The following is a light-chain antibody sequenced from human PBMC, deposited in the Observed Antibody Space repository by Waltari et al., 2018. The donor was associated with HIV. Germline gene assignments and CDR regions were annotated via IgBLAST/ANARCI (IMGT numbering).Light chain of an antibody. CDR2: EVT. Sequence: QSALTQPASVSGSPGQSITISCTGSNSDVGGYNYVSWYQQHPGKAPTLLLFEVTHRPSGISSRFSGSKSGHPATMTISGLQAEDEADYYCSSYTTTSTILFGGGTKVTVL. CDR3: SSYTTTSTIL. J-gene: IGLJ2*01. CDR1: NSDVGGYNY. V-gene: IGLV2-14*01.